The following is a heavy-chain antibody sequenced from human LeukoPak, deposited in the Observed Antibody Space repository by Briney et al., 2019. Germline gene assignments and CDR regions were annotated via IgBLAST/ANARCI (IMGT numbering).Heavy chain of an antibody. V-gene: IGHV4-34*01. CDR3: ARFRPHYGYCGSTSCYNWFDP. J-gene: IGHJ5*02. CDR1: GGSFSGFY. Sequence: SETLSLTCAVYGGSFSGFYWGWIRQPPGKWLGWIGEINHSGRTNYNPCLTSGVTISVDAAKNQLPLKLSSVTAADSAVYYCARFRPHYGYCGSTSCYNWFDPWGQGTLVTVSS. CDR2: INHSGRT. D-gene: IGHD2-2*03.